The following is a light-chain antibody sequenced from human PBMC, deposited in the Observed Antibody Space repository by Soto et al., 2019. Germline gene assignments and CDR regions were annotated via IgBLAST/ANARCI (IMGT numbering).Light chain of an antibody. J-gene: IGKJ4*01. CDR3: QHYVNWPLT. CDR2: DTS. CDR1: QGIGDT. Sequence: EIVSAHSPATLSMSPVEGATLSCSASQGIGDTLAWYQQKPGQTPRLLIYDTSIRATGVPARFSGSRSGAEFTLTISSLQSEDFAVYYCQHYVNWPLTFGGGTKVDIK. V-gene: IGKV3-15*01.